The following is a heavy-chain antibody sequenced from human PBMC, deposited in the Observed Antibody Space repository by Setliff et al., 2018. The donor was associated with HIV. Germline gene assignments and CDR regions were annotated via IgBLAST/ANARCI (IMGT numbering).Heavy chain of an antibody. Sequence: SETLSLTCTVSGGSISSYYWSWIRQPAGKGLEWIGHIYTSGSTNYNPSLKSRVTISVDTSKHQFSLKLGSVTAADTAIYYCARVPTSSWYVTTQRTKEYFHHWGQGTLVTVSS. J-gene: IGHJ1*01. CDR1: GGSISSYY. V-gene: IGHV4-4*07. CDR3: ARVPTSSWYVTTQRTKEYFHH. D-gene: IGHD6-13*01. CDR2: IYTSGST.